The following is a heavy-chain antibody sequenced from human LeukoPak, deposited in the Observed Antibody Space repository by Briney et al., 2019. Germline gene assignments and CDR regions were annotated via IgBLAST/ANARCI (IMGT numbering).Heavy chain of an antibody. Sequence: PGGSLRLSCAASGFTFSSYWMHWVRQAPGKGVEWVSRIRGDGGTTSYADSVRGRFTISRDNANNMLYLQLNILSAEDTAVYYCAIVLSSSGWLDAFDIWGQGTMVTVSS. J-gene: IGHJ3*02. CDR1: GFTFSSYW. CDR2: IRGDGGTT. V-gene: IGHV3-74*01. CDR3: AIVLSSSGWLDAFDI. D-gene: IGHD6-19*01.